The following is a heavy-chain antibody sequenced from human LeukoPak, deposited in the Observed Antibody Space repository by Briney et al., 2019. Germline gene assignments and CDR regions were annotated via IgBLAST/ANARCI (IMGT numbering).Heavy chain of an antibody. Sequence: GGSLRLSCAASGFTFSSYSMSWVRQAPGKGLEWVSSISSSSSYKYYADSVKGRFTISRDNAKNSLYLQMSSLRAEDTAVYDCARATAAGTFIDWGQGTLVTVCS. CDR2: ISSSSSYK. CDR1: GFTFSSYS. J-gene: IGHJ4*02. CDR3: ARATAAGTFID. D-gene: IGHD6-13*01. V-gene: IGHV3-21*01.